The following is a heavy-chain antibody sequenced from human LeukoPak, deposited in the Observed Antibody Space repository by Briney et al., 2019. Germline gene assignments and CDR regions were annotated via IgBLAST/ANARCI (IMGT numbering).Heavy chain of an antibody. D-gene: IGHD3-3*01. J-gene: IGHJ6*03. CDR3: AKGFDFWSGYEYYYYYYMDV. Sequence: PGGSLRLSCAASGFTFSSYAMSWVRQAPGKGLEWVSAISGSGGSTYYADSVKGRFTISRDNSKNTLYLQMNSLRAEDTAVYYCAKGFDFWSGYEYYYYYYMDVWGKGTTVTVPS. V-gene: IGHV3-23*01. CDR2: ISGSGGST. CDR1: GFTFSSYA.